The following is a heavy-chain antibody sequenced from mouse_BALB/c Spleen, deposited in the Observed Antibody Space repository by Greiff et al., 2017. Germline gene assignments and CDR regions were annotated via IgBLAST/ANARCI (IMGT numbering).Heavy chain of an antibody. CDR3: LRRGFHYYGPYAMDY. J-gene: IGHJ4*01. D-gene: IGHD1-2*01. CDR1: GFTFSDYY. V-gene: IGHV5-4*02. Sequence: EVKLVESGGGLVKPGGSLKLSCAASGFTFSDYYMYWVRQTPEKRLEWVATISDGGSYTYYPDSVKGRFTISRDNAKNNLYLQMSSLRYEDTAMYYCLRRGFHYYGPYAMDYWGQGTSVTVSS. CDR2: ISDGGSYT.